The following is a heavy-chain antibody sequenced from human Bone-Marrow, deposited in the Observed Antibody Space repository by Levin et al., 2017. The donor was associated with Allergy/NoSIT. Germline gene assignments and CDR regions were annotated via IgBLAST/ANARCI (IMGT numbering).Heavy chain of an antibody. CDR3: AREGGTPLVTSDAFDI. D-gene: IGHD1-26*01. CDR2: ISYPGTA. V-gene: IGHV4-31*03. Sequence: SQTLSLPCSVSGDSLRSGGYFWSWVRQLPGKGLEWIGYISYPGTAYYNPSLGSRVTLSLDTSKNQFSLKLTSMTAADTAVYYCAREGGTPLVTSDAFDIWGQGTMVTVSS. J-gene: IGHJ3*02. CDR1: GDSLRSGGYF.